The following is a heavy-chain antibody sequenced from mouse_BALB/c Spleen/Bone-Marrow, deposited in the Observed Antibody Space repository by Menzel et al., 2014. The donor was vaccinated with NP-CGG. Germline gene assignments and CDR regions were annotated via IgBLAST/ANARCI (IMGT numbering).Heavy chain of an antibody. Sequence: VQLQQSGAELVKPGASVKLSCAASGFNIKDTYMHWVKQRPEQGLEWIGRIDPANGNTKYDPKFQGKATITAYTSSNTAYLQLSSLTSEDTAVYYCAPYYYGSSSFAYWGQGTLVTVSA. CDR1: GFNIKDTY. D-gene: IGHD1-1*01. J-gene: IGHJ3*01. CDR3: APYYYGSSSFAY. CDR2: IDPANGNT. V-gene: IGHV14-3*02.